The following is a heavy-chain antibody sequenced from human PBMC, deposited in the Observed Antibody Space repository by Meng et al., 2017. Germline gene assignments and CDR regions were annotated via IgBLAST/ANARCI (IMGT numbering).Heavy chain of an antibody. CDR3: ARGDSSGYGRRFDY. CDR2: IYYSGST. J-gene: IGHJ4*02. CDR1: GGSISSTNYF. D-gene: IGHD3-22*01. V-gene: IGHV4-30-4*08. Sequence: QLQLQESGPGLVKPSETLSRTCTVSGGSISSTNYFWSWIRQHSGKGLEWIGYIYYSGSTYYNPSLKSRVTISVDTSKNQFSLKLSSVTAADTAVYYCARGDSSGYGRRFDYWGQGTLVTVS.